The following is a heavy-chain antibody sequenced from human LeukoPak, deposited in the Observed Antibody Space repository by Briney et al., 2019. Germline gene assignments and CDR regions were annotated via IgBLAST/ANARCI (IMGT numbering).Heavy chain of an antibody. CDR1: GFTFSSYG. CDR3: AKDPWYYGSGTTLVDY. CDR2: ISYDGSNK. D-gene: IGHD3-10*01. Sequence: GGSLRLSCAASGFTFSSYGMHRVRQAPGKGLGWVAVISYDGSNKYYADSVKGRFTISRDNSKNTLYLQMNSLRAEDTAVYYCAKDPWYYGSGTTLVDYWGQGTLVTFSS. J-gene: IGHJ4*02. V-gene: IGHV3-30*18.